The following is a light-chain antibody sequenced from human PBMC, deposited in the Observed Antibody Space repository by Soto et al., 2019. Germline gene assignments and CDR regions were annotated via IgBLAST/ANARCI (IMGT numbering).Light chain of an antibody. CDR1: QSITNR. J-gene: IGKJ1*01. V-gene: IGKV1-5*01. CDR3: QHYGGMWT. Sequence: DIQLTQSHSTRSSFVGXIVAITCRASQSITNRLAWYQLKPGKAPKVLIYDALILESGVPSRFSGSGYGTQFTLTIRSLQPDDFATYCCQHYGGMWTFGQGTKVDIK. CDR2: DAL.